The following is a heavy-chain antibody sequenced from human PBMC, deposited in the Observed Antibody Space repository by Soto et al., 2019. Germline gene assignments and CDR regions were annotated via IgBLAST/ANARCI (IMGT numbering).Heavy chain of an antibody. J-gene: IGHJ5*02. CDR1: GYTFTGYY. Sequence: ASVKVSCKASGYTFTGYYMHWVRQAPGQGLEWMGWINPNSGGTNYAQKFQGRVTMTRDTSISTAYMELSRLRSDDTAVYYCARDYNILTGPNWFDPWGQGTLVTVSS. D-gene: IGHD3-9*01. V-gene: IGHV1-2*02. CDR2: INPNSGGT. CDR3: ARDYNILTGPNWFDP.